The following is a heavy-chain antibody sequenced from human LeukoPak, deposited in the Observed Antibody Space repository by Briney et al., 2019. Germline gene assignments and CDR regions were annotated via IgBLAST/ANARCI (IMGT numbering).Heavy chain of an antibody. D-gene: IGHD4-23*01. Sequence: GGSLRLSYAAAQSTFYSYWMHWVRLAPGKGLAWVSRVNSDGTSTTYAASVKGRFTVSRDNAQNTLYLQMDSLRVDDTAVYYCAGGGFSGFDHWGQGILVTVSS. J-gene: IGHJ4*02. V-gene: IGHV3-74*03. CDR1: QSTFYSYW. CDR2: VNSDGTST. CDR3: AGGGFSGFDH.